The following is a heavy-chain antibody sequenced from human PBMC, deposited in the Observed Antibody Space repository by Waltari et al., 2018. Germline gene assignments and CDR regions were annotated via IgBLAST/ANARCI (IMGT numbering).Heavy chain of an antibody. Sequence: QVQLQESGPGLVKPSQTLSLTCTVSGGSISSSSYYWGWIRQPPGKGLEWIGSIYYSGSTYYNPSLKSRVTISVDTSKNQFSLKLSSVTAADTAVYYCAAAGYSSSWYDPYYFDYWGQGTLVTVSS. D-gene: IGHD6-13*01. CDR3: AAAGYSSSWYDPYYFDY. CDR1: GGSISSSSYY. V-gene: IGHV4-39*01. J-gene: IGHJ4*02. CDR2: IYYSGST.